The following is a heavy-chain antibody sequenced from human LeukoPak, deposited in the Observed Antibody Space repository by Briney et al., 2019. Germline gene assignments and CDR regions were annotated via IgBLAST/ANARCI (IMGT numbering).Heavy chain of an antibody. D-gene: IGHD2-15*01. V-gene: IGHV3-30*02. CDR3: GKDCKAEGHRFFDY. CDR2: VTYDGSKK. J-gene: IGHJ4*02. CDR1: GFTFRSYG. Sequence: GGSLRLSCAASGFTFRSYGMQWVRQAPGKGLEWVASVTYDGSKKYYVGSVKGRFSISRDNSKNTLYLQMNTLRAEDTAVYYCGKDCKAEGHRFFDYWGQGTLVTVYS.